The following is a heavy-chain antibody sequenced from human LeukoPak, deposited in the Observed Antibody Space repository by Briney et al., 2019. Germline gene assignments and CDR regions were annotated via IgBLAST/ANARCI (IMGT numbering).Heavy chain of an antibody. V-gene: IGHV3-74*01. CDR1: GFTFSTYW. CDR3: ARGFCSGTSCYNQDVFDI. Sequence: GGSLRLSCAASGFTFSTYWIHWVRQAPGRGLVWVSRISPDGSNTTYADSVKGRFTISRDNAKNTLYLQMNSLRAEDTAVYYCARGFCSGTSCYNQDVFDIWGLGTMVTVSS. CDR2: ISPDGSNT. J-gene: IGHJ3*02. D-gene: IGHD2-2*02.